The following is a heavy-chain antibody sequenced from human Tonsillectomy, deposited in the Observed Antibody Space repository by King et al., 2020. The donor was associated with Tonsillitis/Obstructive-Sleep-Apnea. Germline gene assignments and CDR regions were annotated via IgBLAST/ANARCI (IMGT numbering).Heavy chain of an antibody. CDR3: AREGRGVRDPTNWFDP. Sequence: VQLVESGAEVKKPGASVKVSCKASGYTFTGYYMHWVRQAPGQGLEWMGWINPNSGGTNYAQKFQGRVTMTRDTAISTAYMELSRLRSDDTAVYYCAREGRGVRDPTNWFDPWGQGTLVTVSS. CDR2: INPNSGGT. CDR1: GYTFTGYY. D-gene: IGHD3-10*01. V-gene: IGHV1-2*02. J-gene: IGHJ5*02.